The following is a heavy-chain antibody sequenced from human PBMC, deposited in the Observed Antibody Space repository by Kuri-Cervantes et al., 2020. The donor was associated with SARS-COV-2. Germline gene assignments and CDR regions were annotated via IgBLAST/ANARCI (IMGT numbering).Heavy chain of an antibody. CDR1: GGTFSSYA. J-gene: IGHJ6*03. CDR3: ARYWGEAAAGTFKIDYYYYMDV. Sequence: SVKVSCKASGGTFSSYAISWVRQAPGQGLEWMGGIIPILGTANYAQKFQGRVTTTADESTSTAYMELSSLRSEDTAVYYCARYWGEAAAGTFKIDYYYYMDVWGKGTTVTVSS. CDR2: IIPILGTA. V-gene: IGHV1-69*13. D-gene: IGHD6-13*01.